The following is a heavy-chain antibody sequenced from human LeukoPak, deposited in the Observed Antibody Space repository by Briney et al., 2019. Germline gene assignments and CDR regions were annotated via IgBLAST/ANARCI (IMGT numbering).Heavy chain of an antibody. D-gene: IGHD1-26*01. CDR1: GGSISSGGYY. J-gene: IGHJ4*02. Sequence: SPSETLSLTCTVSGGSISSGGYYWRWLRQHPGKGLEWIGYIYYSGSTYYNPSLKSRVTISVDTSKNQFSLKLSSVTAADTAVYYCARGEINDYFFYWGQGTLVTVSS. V-gene: IGHV4-31*03. CDR3: ARGEINDYFFY. CDR2: IYYSGST.